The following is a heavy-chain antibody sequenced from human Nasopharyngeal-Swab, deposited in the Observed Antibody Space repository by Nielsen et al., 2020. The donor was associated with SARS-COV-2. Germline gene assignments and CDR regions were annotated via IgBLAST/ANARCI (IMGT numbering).Heavy chain of an antibody. CDR3: ARGWGIAARSGWFDP. V-gene: IGHV3-48*03. Sequence: GGSLRLSCAASGFTFSSYEMNWVRQAPGEGLEWVSYISSSGSTIYYADSVKGRFTISRDNAKNSLYLQMNSLRAEDTAVYYCARGWGIAARSGWFDPWGQGTLVTVSS. CDR2: ISSSGSTI. CDR1: GFTFSSYE. J-gene: IGHJ5*02. D-gene: IGHD6-6*01.